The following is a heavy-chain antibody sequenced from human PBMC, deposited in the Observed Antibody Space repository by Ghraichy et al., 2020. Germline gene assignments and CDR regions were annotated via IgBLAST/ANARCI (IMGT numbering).Heavy chain of an antibody. D-gene: IGHD5-12*01. CDR2: IKGDGSDK. CDR1: GFTFSTFW. J-gene: IGHJ4*02. CDR3: ARDPRASGYSYFVS. Sequence: GGSLRLSCAASGFTFSTFWMNWVRQAPGKGPEWVANIKGDGSDKNYVDSVKGRFTISRDNAKQTLYLEMNNLRAEDTAEYFCARDPRASGYSYFVSWGQGTLVTVSS. V-gene: IGHV3-7*03.